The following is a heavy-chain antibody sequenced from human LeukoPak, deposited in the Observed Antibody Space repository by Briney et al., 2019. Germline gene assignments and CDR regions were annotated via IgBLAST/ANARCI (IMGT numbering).Heavy chain of an antibody. J-gene: IGHJ6*03. CDR1: GFTFSSYS. CDR3: ARVGLTSDPYYYYMDV. Sequence: GGSLRLSCAASGFTFSSYSMNWVRQAPGKGLEWVSSISSSSSYIYYADSVKGRFTISRDNAKNSLYLQMNSLRAEDTAVYHCARVGLTSDPYYYYMDVWGNGTTVTVSS. V-gene: IGHV3-21*01. CDR2: ISSSSSYI. D-gene: IGHD1-14*01.